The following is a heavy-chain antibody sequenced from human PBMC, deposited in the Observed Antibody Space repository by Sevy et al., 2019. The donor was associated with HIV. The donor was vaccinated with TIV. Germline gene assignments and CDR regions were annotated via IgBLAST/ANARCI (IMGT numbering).Heavy chain of an antibody. CDR3: ARGTPPYYYYYGMDV. CDR2: ISYDGSNK. D-gene: IGHD2-15*01. J-gene: IGHJ6*02. Sequence: GESLKISCAASGFTFCSYAMHWVRQAPGKGLEWVAVISYDGSNKYYADSVKGRFTISRDNSKNTPYLQMNSLRAEDTAVYYCARGTPPYYYYYGMDVWGQGTTVTVSS. CDR1: GFTFCSYA. V-gene: IGHV3-30-3*01.